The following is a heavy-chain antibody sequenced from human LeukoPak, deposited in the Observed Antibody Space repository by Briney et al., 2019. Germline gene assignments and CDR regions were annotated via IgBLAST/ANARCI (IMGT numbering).Heavy chain of an antibody. CDR2: ISSSSSYI. CDR1: GFTFSSYS. CDR3: ARDVRDIVVVPAAKFRS. Sequence: PGGSLRLSCAASGFTFSSYSMNWVRQAPGKGLEWVSSISSSSSYIYYADSVKGRFTISRDNAKNSLYLQMNSLRAEDTAVYYCARDVRDIVVVPAAKFRSWGQGTLVTVSS. V-gene: IGHV3-21*01. J-gene: IGHJ5*02. D-gene: IGHD2-2*01.